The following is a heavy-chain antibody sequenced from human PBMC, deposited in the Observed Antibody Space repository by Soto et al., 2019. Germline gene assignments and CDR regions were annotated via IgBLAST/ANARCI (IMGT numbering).Heavy chain of an antibody. Sequence: SETLSLTCTVSGGSISSYYWSWIRQPPGKGLEWIGYIYYSGSTNYNPSLKSRVTISVDTSKNQFSLKLSSVTAADTAVYYCARDHSGQAPYYYGMEVWGQGTTVTVSS. D-gene: IGHD5-12*01. CDR3: ARDHSGQAPYYYGMEV. CDR2: IYYSGST. J-gene: IGHJ6*02. CDR1: GGSISSYY. V-gene: IGHV4-59*01.